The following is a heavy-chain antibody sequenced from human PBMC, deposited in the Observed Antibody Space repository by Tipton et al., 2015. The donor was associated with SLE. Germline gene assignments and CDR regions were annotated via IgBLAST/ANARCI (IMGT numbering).Heavy chain of an antibody. D-gene: IGHD3-22*01. CDR3: ARQSYESSGFSY. J-gene: IGHJ4*02. CDR1: GGSFSGYY. Sequence: TLSLTCAVYGGSFSGYYWSWIRQPPGKGLEWIGEINHSGSSNYNPSLKNRVTISLDTSKKQFSLKLGSVTAADTAVYYCARQSYESSGFSYWGQGTLVTVSS. V-gene: IGHV4-34*01. CDR2: INHSGSS.